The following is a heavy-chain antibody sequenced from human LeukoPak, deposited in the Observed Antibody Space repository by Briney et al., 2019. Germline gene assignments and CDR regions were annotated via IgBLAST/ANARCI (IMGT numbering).Heavy chain of an antibody. D-gene: IGHD6-6*01. CDR3: ARVLGIAARRSDY. Sequence: GGSLRLSCAASGFTFSSYEMNWVRQAPGKGLEWVSYISSSSSTIYYADSVKGRFTISRDNAKNSLYLQMNSLRAEDTAVYYCARVLGIAARRSDYWGQGTLVTVSS. CDR1: GFTFSSYE. V-gene: IGHV3-48*01. J-gene: IGHJ4*02. CDR2: ISSSSSTI.